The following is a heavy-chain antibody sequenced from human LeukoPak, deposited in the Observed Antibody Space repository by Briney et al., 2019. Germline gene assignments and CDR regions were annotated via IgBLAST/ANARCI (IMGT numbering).Heavy chain of an antibody. CDR2: IIPIFGTA. J-gene: IGHJ6*03. D-gene: IGHD2-2*02. CDR3: VRDLGCSSTSCYTDYYYYMDV. V-gene: IGHV1-69*05. CDR1: GGTFSSYA. Sequence: SVKVSCKASGGTFSSYAISWVRQAPGQGLEWMGGIIPIFGTANYAQKFQGRVTITTDESTSTAYMELSSLRSEDTAVYYCVRDLGCSSTSCYTDYYYYMDVWGKGTTVTVSS.